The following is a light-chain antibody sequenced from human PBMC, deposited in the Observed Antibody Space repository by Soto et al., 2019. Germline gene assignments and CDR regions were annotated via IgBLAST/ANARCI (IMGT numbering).Light chain of an antibody. Sequence: DIQMTQSPSSLSGSVGDRVTITCRASQSISIYLNWYQQKPGKAPKLLIYAASSLQSGVPSRFSGSGSETEFTLSISSLQPEDFATYFCQQIYSAPLTFGGGTKVDIK. V-gene: IGKV1-39*01. J-gene: IGKJ4*01. CDR3: QQIYSAPLT. CDR2: AAS. CDR1: QSISIY.